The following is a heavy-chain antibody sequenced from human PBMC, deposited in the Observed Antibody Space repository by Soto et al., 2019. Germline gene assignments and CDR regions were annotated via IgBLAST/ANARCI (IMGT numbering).Heavy chain of an antibody. Sequence: QVQLVQSGAEVKKSGSSVKVSCKASGGTFSSDSISWVRQAPGQGLEWMGRIIPLLGIANYAQKFQGRVTITADYSTSTAYMELRSLRSEDTAVSYCARDYSGTYGWFDPWGQGTRVAVSS. CDR2: IIPLLGIA. D-gene: IGHD1-26*01. CDR1: GGTFSSDS. J-gene: IGHJ5*02. CDR3: ARDYSGTYGWFDP. V-gene: IGHV1-69*08.